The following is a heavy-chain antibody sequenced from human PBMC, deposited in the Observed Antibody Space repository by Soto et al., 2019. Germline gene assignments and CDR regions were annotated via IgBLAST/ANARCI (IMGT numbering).Heavy chain of an antibody. V-gene: IGHV3-64D*06. CDR3: VKVSXFYDIFTGYYSTNFFDP. Sequence: PGGSLRLSCAASGFTFSSYGMHWVRQAPGKGLQYVSTISSDGDITYYADSVKGRFTISRDNSKNTLYLQMNSLRPEDTAVYYCVKVSXFYDIFTGYYSTNFFDPWGQGTLVTVSS. CDR2: ISSDGDIT. D-gene: IGHD3-9*01. CDR1: GFTFSSYG. J-gene: IGHJ5*02.